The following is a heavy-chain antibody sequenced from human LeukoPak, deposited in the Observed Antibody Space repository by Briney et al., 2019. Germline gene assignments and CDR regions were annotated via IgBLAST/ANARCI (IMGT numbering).Heavy chain of an antibody. D-gene: IGHD3-22*01. J-gene: IGHJ4*02. CDR1: GGSFSGYY. CDR2: INHSGST. V-gene: IGHV4-34*01. Sequence: SETLSLTCAVYGGSFSGYYWSWIRQPPGKGLEWIGEINHSGSTNYNPSLKSRVTISVDTFKNQFSLKLSSVTAADTAVYYCASLKRFYDSSGYYDVNSDYWGQGTLVTVSS. CDR3: ASLKRFYDSSGYYDVNSDY.